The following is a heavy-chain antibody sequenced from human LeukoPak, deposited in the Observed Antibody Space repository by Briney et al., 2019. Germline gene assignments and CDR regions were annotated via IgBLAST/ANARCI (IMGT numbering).Heavy chain of an antibody. J-gene: IGHJ4*02. CDR2: IKQGGSEK. CDR3: ARHLSGITGYTYGRGIDY. D-gene: IGHD5-18*01. CDR1: GFTFSNYW. Sequence: GGSLRLSCTASGFTFSNYWMHWVRQAPGKGLEWVANIKQGGSEKYYVDSVKGRFTISRDNAKNSLYLQMNSLRAEDTAVYYCARHLSGITGYTYGRGIDYWGQGTLVTVSS. V-gene: IGHV3-7*01.